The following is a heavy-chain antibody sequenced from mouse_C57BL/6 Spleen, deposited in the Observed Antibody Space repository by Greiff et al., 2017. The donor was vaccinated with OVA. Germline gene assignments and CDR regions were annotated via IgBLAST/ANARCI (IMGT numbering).Heavy chain of an antibody. J-gene: IGHJ4*01. CDR2: IWTGGGT. CDR1: GFSLTSYA. V-gene: IGHV2-9-1*01. Sequence: VQGVESGPGLVAPSQSLSITCTVSGFSLTSYAISWVRQPPGKGLEWLGVIWTGGGTHYNSALKSRLSISKDNSKSQVFLKMNSLQTDDTAKYYCARRGDEGAMDYWGQGTSVTVSS. CDR3: ARRGDEGAMDY. D-gene: IGHD3-3*01.